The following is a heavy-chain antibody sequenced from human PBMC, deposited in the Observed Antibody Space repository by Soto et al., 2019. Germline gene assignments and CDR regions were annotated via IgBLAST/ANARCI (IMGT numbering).Heavy chain of an antibody. CDR3: ARGGGDYDGNWFDP. V-gene: IGHV1-8*01. Sequence: ASVKVSCKASGYTFTSYDINWVRQATGKGLEWMGWMNPNSGNTGYAQKFQGRVTMTRNTSISTAYMELSSLRSEDTAVYYCARGGGDYDGNWFDPWGQGTLVTVSS. CDR1: GYTFTSYD. CDR2: MNPNSGNT. D-gene: IGHD4-17*01. J-gene: IGHJ5*02.